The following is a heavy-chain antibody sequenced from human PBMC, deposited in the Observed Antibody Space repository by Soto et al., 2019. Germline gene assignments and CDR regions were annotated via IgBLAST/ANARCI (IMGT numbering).Heavy chain of an antibody. J-gene: IGHJ6*03. CDR3: ARGSIVVVPAGIFWEYMDV. Sequence: PSETLSLTCAVYGGSFSGYYWSWIRQPPGKGLEWIGEINHSGSTNYNPSLKSRVTISVDTSKNQFSLKLSSVTAADTAVYYCARGSIVVVPAGIFWEYMDVWGKGSTVTVSS. V-gene: IGHV4-34*01. CDR2: INHSGST. CDR1: GGSFSGYY. D-gene: IGHD2-2*01.